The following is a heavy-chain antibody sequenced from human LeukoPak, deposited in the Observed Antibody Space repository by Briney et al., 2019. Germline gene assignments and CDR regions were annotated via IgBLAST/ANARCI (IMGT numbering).Heavy chain of an antibody. CDR3: VMYSRADY. D-gene: IGHD6-13*01. Sequence: GGSLRLSCAASGLTFSSYWMSWVRQVPGKGLEWVANIKQDGSEKYYVDSVKGRFTISRDNAKNSLYLQMNSLRAEDTAVYYCVMYSRADYWGQGTLVTVSS. V-gene: IGHV3-7*01. CDR1: GLTFSSYW. CDR2: IKQDGSEK. J-gene: IGHJ4*02.